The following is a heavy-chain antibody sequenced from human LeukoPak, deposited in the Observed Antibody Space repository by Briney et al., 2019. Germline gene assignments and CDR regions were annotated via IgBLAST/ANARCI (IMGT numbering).Heavy chain of an antibody. Sequence: PGGSLRLSCAASGFTFSSYSMNWVRQAPGKGLEWVSSISSSSSYIYYADSVKGRFTISRDNPKNSLYLQMNSLRAEDTAVYYCARTPRETSYYYDSSGYSYYYYYGMDVWGQGTTVTVSS. CDR3: ARTPRETSYYYDSSGYSYYYYYGMDV. CDR2: ISSSSSYI. J-gene: IGHJ6*02. CDR1: GFTFSSYS. V-gene: IGHV3-21*01. D-gene: IGHD3-22*01.